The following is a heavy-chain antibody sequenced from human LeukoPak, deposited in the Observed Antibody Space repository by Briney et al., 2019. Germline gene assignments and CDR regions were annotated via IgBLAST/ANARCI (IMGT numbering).Heavy chain of an antibody. CDR3: ARSGHGFWSGLKWFDS. Sequence: SETLSLTCSISGGSISNYYGSWIRQSPGKGLEWIGYIFYTGATDYNPSLRGRVTISVDTSKNQFSLKLTSVTAADTAVYYCARSGHGFWSGLKWFDSWGQGTLVTVSS. CDR2: IFYTGAT. CDR1: GGSISNYY. V-gene: IGHV4-59*01. D-gene: IGHD3-3*01. J-gene: IGHJ5*01.